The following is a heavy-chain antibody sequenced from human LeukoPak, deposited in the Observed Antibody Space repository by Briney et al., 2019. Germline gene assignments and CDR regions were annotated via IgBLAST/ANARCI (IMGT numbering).Heavy chain of an antibody. CDR1: GGSISSYY. D-gene: IGHD6-19*01. J-gene: IGHJ4*02. CDR2: IYYSGST. V-gene: IGHV4-59*01. Sequence: SETLSLTCTVSGGSISSYYWSWLRQPPGKGLEWIGYIYYSGSTNYNPSLKSRVTISVDTSKNQFSLKLSSVTAADTAVYYCARAGIAVAGTWGYYFDYWGQGTLVTVSS. CDR3: ARAGIAVAGTWGYYFDY.